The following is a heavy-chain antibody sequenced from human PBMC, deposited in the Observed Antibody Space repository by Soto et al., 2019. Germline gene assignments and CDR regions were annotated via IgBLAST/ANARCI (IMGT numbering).Heavy chain of an antibody. CDR3: ARDTGYSSPPGSSDP. J-gene: IGHJ5*02. V-gene: IGHV1-69*04. D-gene: IGHD6-13*01. CDR2: IIPILGIA. Sequence: SVKVSCKASGGTFSSYTISWARQAPGQGLEWMGRIIPILGIANYAQKFQGRVTITADKSTSTAYMELSSLRSEDTAVYYCARDTGYSSPPGSSDPRGQGPLVTLFS. CDR1: GGTFSSYT.